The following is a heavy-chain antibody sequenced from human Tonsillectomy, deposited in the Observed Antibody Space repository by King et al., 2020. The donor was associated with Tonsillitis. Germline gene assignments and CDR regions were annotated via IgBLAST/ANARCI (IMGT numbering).Heavy chain of an antibody. Sequence: VQLVESGGGLVQPGGSLRLSCAASGFTFNTYAMSWVRQAPGKGLEWVSAISGRGDRTFYADSVKGRFTVSRDSSMDTVHLQMNSLRAEDTAMYYCVKGEGFTNYYGMDVWGQGTTVTVSS. D-gene: IGHD3-16*01. CDR3: VKGEGFTNYYGMDV. CDR2: ISGRGDRT. J-gene: IGHJ6*02. CDR1: GFTFNTYA. V-gene: IGHV3-23*04.